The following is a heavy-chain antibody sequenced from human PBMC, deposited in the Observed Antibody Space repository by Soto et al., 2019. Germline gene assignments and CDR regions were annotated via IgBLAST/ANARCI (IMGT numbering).Heavy chain of an antibody. D-gene: IGHD2-8*01. J-gene: IGHJ4*02. CDR2: IDTNGDT. CDR1: GDSLRRGFHH. V-gene: IGHV4-31*03. CDR3: ARGTVYYCPNDKCGFFFDH. Sequence: QVQLQESGSGLLKPSQTLSLDCSVSGDSLRRGFHHWSWIRQTPGKGLQLIGYIDTNGDTHYDPSLRNRLNMSIVTTARRFSLKVTSVTAADTAVYYCARGTVYYCPNDKCGFFFDHWGQGALVTVTS.